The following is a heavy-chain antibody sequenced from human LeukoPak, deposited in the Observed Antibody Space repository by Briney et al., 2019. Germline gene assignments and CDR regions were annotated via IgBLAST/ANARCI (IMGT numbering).Heavy chain of an antibody. D-gene: IGHD6-6*01. V-gene: IGHV4-61*02. Sequence: SQTLSLTCTVSGGSISSGSYYWSWIRQPAGKGLEWIGRIYTSGSTNYNPSLKSRVTISVDTSKNQFSLKLSSVTAADTAVYYCASRAYSSSGWVGLSFDYWGQGTLVTVSS. CDR3: ASRAYSSSGWVGLSFDY. CDR1: GGSISSGSYY. J-gene: IGHJ4*02. CDR2: IYTSGST.